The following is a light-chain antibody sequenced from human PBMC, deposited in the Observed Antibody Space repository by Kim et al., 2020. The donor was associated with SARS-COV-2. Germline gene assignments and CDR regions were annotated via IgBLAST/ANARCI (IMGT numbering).Light chain of an antibody. Sequence: SFTISSPGTSSDVGGYNYVSWYQQHPGKAPKLMIYEVSKRPSGVPDRFSGSKSGNTASLTVSGLQAEDEADYYCSSYAGSNNFPYVFGTGTKVTVL. V-gene: IGLV2-8*01. CDR2: EVS. CDR1: SSDVGGYNY. CDR3: SSYAGSNNFPYV. J-gene: IGLJ1*01.